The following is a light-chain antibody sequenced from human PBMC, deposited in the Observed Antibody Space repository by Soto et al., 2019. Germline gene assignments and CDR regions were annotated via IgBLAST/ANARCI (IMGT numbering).Light chain of an antibody. CDR1: QGISTY. V-gene: IGKV1-27*01. CDR3: QNYNCAPWT. J-gene: IGKJ1*01. CDR2: AAS. Sequence: DIQMTQSPSSLSASVGDRVTITCRASQGISTYLAWYQQKPGKVPRLLIYAASTLQSGVPSRFSGSGSGTDFTLTISSLQPEDVAAYYCQNYNCAPWTFGQGTKVEIK.